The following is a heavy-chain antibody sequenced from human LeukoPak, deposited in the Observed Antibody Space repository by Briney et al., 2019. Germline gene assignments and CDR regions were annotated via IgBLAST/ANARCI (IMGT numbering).Heavy chain of an antibody. J-gene: IGHJ4*02. CDR2: DGHT. D-gene: IGHD1-26*01. V-gene: IGHV4-61*01. CDR1: GGSVSSGYFH. CDR3: ARVVGREVDY. Sequence: TSETLSLTCTVSGGSVSSGYFHWSWIRQAPGKGLEWIGHDGHTNYNPSLRSRVTISIDTSKNQFSLQLNSVTPDDTAVYYCARVVGREVDYWGQGTLVTVSS.